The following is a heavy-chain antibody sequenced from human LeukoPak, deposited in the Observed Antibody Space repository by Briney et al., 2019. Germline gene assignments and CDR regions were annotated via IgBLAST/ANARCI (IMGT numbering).Heavy chain of an antibody. CDR1: GYSFTNHW. CDR2: IYPGDSDT. V-gene: IGHV5-51*01. CDR3: TRVIVEANCAFDI. D-gene: IGHD3-22*01. J-gene: IGHJ3*02. Sequence: GESLKIHCMGSGYSFTNHWIGWVRQMPGKGLEWMGIIYPGDSDTRYSPSFQGQVTISADKSISTSYLQWSSLKASDTAIYYCTRVIVEANCAFDIWGHGTMVTDSS.